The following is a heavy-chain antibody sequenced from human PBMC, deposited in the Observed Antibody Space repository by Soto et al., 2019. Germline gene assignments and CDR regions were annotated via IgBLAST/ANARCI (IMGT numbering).Heavy chain of an antibody. CDR2: SYYSGST. CDR1: GGSISSGGYY. Sequence: QVQLQESGPGLVKPSHTLSLTCTVSGGSISSGGYYWSWIRQHPGNGLEWIGYSYYSGSTYYNPSLKSRVTISVDTSKIHFPLKRSSVTAAATAVYYCARVYPGAPYGLDYSGQGTLVTVSS. V-gene: IGHV4-31*03. CDR3: ARVYPGAPYGLDY. J-gene: IGHJ4*02. D-gene: IGHD3-10*01.